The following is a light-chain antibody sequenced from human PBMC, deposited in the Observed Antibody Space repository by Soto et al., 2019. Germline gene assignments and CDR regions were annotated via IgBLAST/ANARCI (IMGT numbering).Light chain of an antibody. CDR3: QQFHTIPWK. CDR1: QTVLNSSNNKTY. J-gene: IGKJ1*01. Sequence: DIVMIQSRDSLAVSVGERATVDCRSSQTVLNSSNNKTYLAWYRQRPGQPTTLLINWASTRQTGVPARFRGSGSGTEFTLTITDLQAEDLAVYYCQQFHTIPWKCGQGTKVDIK. V-gene: IGKV4-1*01. CDR2: WAS.